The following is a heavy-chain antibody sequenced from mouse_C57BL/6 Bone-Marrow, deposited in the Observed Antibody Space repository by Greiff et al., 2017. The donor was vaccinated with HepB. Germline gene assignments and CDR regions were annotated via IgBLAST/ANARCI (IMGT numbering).Heavy chain of an antibody. J-gene: IGHJ4*01. D-gene: IGHD1-1*01. CDR1: GFTFSDYG. CDR2: ISNLAYSI. V-gene: IGHV5-15*01. Sequence: DVMLVESGGGLVQPGGSLKLSCAASGFTFSDYGMAWVRQAPRKGPEWVAFISNLAYSIYYADTVTGRFTISRENAKNTLYLEMSSLRSEDTAMYYCARPAHLGYGSSLYYAMDYWGQGTSVTVSS. CDR3: ARPAHLGYGSSLYYAMDY.